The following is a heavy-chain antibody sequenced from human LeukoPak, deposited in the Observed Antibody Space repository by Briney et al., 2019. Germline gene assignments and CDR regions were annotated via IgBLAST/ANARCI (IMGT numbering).Heavy chain of an antibody. Sequence: QPGRSLRLSCAASGFTFSSYSMNWVRQAPGKGLEWVSYISSSSSTIYYADSVKGRFTISRDNAKNSLYLQMNSLRAEDTAVYYCAIVSSVAGINYWGQGTLVTVSS. CDR1: GFTFSSYS. CDR3: AIVSSVAGINY. J-gene: IGHJ4*02. CDR2: ISSSSSTI. D-gene: IGHD6-19*01. V-gene: IGHV3-48*01.